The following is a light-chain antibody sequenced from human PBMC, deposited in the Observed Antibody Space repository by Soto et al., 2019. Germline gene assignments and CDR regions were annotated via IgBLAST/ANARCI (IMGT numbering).Light chain of an antibody. CDR1: QSVGGN. J-gene: IGKJ2*01. CDR2: GAS. CDR3: QQYKHWPPYT. V-gene: IGKV3-15*01. Sequence: EVVMTQSPATLSVSPGERATLSCRASQSVGGNLAWYQQKPDQAPRLLMYGASTRATGIPARFSGSGSGTEFTLTISSLHSEDFAVYYCQQYKHWPPYTFGQGTKLEIK.